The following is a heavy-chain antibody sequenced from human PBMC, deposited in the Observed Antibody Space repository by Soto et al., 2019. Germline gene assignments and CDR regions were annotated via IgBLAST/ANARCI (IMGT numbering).Heavy chain of an antibody. D-gene: IGHD5-18*01. J-gene: IGHJ3*02. Sequence: EVQLVESGGGLVQPGRSLRLSCAASGFTFDDYAMHWVRQAPGKGLEWVSGISWNSGSIGYADSVKGRFTISRDNAKNSLYLQMNSLRAEDTALYYCARVGGTLQLYAFDIWGQGTMVTVSS. V-gene: IGHV3-9*01. CDR3: ARVGGTLQLYAFDI. CDR2: ISWNSGSI. CDR1: GFTFDDYA.